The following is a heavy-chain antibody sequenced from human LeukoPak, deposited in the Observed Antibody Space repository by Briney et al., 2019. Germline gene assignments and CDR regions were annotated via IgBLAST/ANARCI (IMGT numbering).Heavy chain of an antibody. Sequence: SETLSLTCTVSGGSIISYYWNWLRQPPGKGLEWIGYDYYIENTKYNPSLKGRVTISADTSKNQFSLKLSSVNGADTAVYYCAREYEDGYFDSWGQGTLVTVSS. CDR2: DYYIENT. J-gene: IGHJ4*02. D-gene: IGHD5-24*01. CDR3: AREYEDGYFDS. V-gene: IGHV4-59*01. CDR1: GGSIISYY.